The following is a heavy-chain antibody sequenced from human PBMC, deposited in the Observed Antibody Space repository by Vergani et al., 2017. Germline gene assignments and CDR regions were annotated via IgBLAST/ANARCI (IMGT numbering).Heavy chain of an antibody. CDR1: GGSISSSSYY. CDR3: ARDPTRRYYYYYMDV. J-gene: IGHJ6*03. V-gene: IGHV4-39*07. CDR2: IYYSGST. Sequence: QLQLQESGPGLVKPSETLSLTCTVSGGSISSSSYYWGWIRQPPGKGLEWIGSIYYSGSTYYNPSLKSRVTISVDTSKNQFSLKLSSVTAADTAVYYCARDPTRRYYYYYMDVWGKGTTVTVSS.